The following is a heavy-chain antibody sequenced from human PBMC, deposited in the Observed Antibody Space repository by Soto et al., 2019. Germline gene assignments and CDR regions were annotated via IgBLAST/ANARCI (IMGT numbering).Heavy chain of an antibody. V-gene: IGHV1-3*01. J-gene: IGHJ3*01. Sequence: GASVKVSCKASGYTFTTYTMHWLRQAPGQRLEWMGWINGGNGDIKYSQRFQGRLTVTRDTSASTAYMELRSLRSEDTAMYYCARVSSDSDAFDVWGQGTLVTVSS. D-gene: IGHD3-22*01. CDR3: ARVSSDSDAFDV. CDR1: GYTFTTYT. CDR2: INGGNGDI.